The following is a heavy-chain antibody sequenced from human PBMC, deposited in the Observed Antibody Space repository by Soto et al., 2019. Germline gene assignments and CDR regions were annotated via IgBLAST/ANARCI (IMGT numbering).Heavy chain of an antibody. CDR3: ASYWTISSMAFHI. CDR1: GSSFTNYD. V-gene: IGHV1-8*01. J-gene: IGHJ3*02. Sequence: ASVKLSCKASGSSFTNYDIEWVRQATGQGPEWMGYMNPISGNTGYAQNFQGRATMTWDTSISTAYIELSSLRSEDTAVYYCASYWTISSMAFHIWGQGTMVTVSS. CDR2: MNPISGNT. D-gene: IGHD2-15*01.